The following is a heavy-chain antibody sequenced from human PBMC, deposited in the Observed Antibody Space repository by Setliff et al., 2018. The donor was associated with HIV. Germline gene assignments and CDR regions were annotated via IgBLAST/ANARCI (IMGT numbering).Heavy chain of an antibody. Sequence: PSETLSLTCLVSGDSIRTTNYYWGWVRQSPGKGLEWFGSVFYTGTTYYNPSLLSRLTISVDTSKNQFSLKLYSVTAADTALYYCARYSSDHDAFDIGAKGQWSPSPQ. CDR3: ARYSSDHDAFD. J-gene: IGHJ3*02. CDR1: GDSIRTTNYY. CDR2: VFYTGTT. D-gene: IGHD6-19*01. V-gene: IGHV4-39*01.